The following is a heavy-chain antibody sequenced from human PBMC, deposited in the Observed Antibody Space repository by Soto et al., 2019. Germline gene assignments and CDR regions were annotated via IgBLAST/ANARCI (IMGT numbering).Heavy chain of an antibody. D-gene: IGHD5-12*01. CDR1: GGSFSGYY. Sequence: SETLSLTCTVYGGSFSGYYWSWIRQPPGKGLEWIGYIYHSGSTYYNPSLKSRVTISVDRSKNQFSLKLSSVTAADTAVYYCAAGGGLPRYYWGQGTLVTVSS. J-gene: IGHJ4*02. CDR2: IYHSGST. CDR3: AAGGGLPRYY. V-gene: IGHV4-34*01.